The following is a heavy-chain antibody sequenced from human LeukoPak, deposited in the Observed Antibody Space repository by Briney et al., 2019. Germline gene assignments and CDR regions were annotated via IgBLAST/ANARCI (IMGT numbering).Heavy chain of an antibody. CDR1: GSTFAGYA. CDR2: IGTDADT. J-gene: IGHJ2*01. V-gene: IGHV3-23*01. Sequence: GGSLRLSCAASGSTFAGYAMTWVRQAPGKGLEWVSTIGTDADTYYADSVKGRFIISRDNPKNTLYVQMSSLRVEDTAIYYCARNLPGKYFDLWGRGTLVIVSS. D-gene: IGHD3-10*01. CDR3: ARNLPGKYFDL.